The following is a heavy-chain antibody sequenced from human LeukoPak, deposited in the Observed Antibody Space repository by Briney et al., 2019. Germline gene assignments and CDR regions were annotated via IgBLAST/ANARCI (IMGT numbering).Heavy chain of an antibody. Sequence: GGSLRLSCTASGFTLGSHDMHWVRQIPGQGLEWVAAVSSGFHAFFADSVQGRFTVSREDARNSLYLQMNSLRAGDAAVYYCAKGRRFWSGCPFDYWGQGTLVTVSS. CDR3: AKGRRFWSGCPFDY. CDR1: GFTLGSHD. V-gene: IGHV3-13*01. J-gene: IGHJ4*02. D-gene: IGHD3-3*01. CDR2: VSSGFHA.